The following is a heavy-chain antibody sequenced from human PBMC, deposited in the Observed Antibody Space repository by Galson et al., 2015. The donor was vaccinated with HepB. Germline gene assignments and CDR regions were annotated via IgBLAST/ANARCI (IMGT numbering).Heavy chain of an antibody. CDR3: AREGPGYGEVFDL. Sequence: SLRLSCAVSGFTFSNYWMSWVRQAPGTGPEWVANIKQDGSEKYYVDSVKGRFTISRDNAKNSLYLQMNSLRVEDTAMYYCAREGPGYGEVFDLWGQGTMVTVSS. CDR1: GFTFSNYW. CDR2: IKQDGSEK. J-gene: IGHJ3*01. V-gene: IGHV3-7*01. D-gene: IGHD5-12*01.